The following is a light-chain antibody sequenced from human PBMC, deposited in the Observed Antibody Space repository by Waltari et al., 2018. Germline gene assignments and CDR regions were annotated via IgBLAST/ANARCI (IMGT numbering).Light chain of an antibody. Sequence: QPVLTQPPSASGTAGQRLSISCSGGTSNIGANTVTWYQQLPGTAPKLLIFSNYERPSAFPARCAGSRSGTSASLDISGLQSEDEADYYWASWDDTLNGRVFGGGTKVTVL. V-gene: IGLV1-44*01. CDR1: TSNIGANT. J-gene: IGLJ3*02. CDR2: SNY. CDR3: ASWDDTLNGRV.